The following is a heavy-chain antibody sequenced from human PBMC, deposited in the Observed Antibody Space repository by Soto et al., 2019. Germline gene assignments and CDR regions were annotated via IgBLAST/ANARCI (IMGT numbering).Heavy chain of an antibody. CDR1: EFTFSSYS. Sequence: RGSLLLSCATSEFTFSSYSMNWVRQAPGKGLDWVSSISSSSSYIYYADSVKGRFTISRDNAKNSLYLQMNSLRAEDTAVYYCARHWMDLRADRTNYFDYWGQGTLVTVSS. V-gene: IGHV3-21*01. D-gene: IGHD6-6*01. CDR3: ARHWMDLRADRTNYFDY. J-gene: IGHJ4*02. CDR2: ISSSSSYI.